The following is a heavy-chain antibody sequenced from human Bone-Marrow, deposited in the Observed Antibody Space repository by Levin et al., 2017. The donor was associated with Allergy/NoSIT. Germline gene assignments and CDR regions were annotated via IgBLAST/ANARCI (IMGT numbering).Heavy chain of an antibody. CDR1: GFIFSNYA. CDR3: AGYDTSAYHSPFDY. V-gene: IGHV3-23*01. D-gene: IGHD3-22*01. J-gene: IGHJ4*02. Sequence: GWSLRLSCAASGFIFSNYAMNWVRQAPGKGLEWVSQISGSGGNTHYADSVKGRFTFSSDNSKNTLYLQMNSLRAEDTDVYYCAGYDTSAYHSPFDYWGQGTLVTVSS. CDR2: ISGSGGNT.